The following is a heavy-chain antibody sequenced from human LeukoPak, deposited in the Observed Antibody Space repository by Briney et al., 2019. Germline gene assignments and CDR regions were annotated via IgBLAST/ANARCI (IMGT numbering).Heavy chain of an antibody. D-gene: IGHD5-12*01. CDR2: ISAYNGNT. Sequence: ASVKASCKASGYTFTSYGISWVRQAPGQGLEWMGWISAYNGNTNYAQKLQGGVTMTTDTSTSTAYMELRSLRSDDTAVYYCARDFVERSGYAPNWFDPWGQGTLVTVSS. V-gene: IGHV1-18*01. CDR1: GYTFTSYG. CDR3: ARDFVERSGYAPNWFDP. J-gene: IGHJ5*02.